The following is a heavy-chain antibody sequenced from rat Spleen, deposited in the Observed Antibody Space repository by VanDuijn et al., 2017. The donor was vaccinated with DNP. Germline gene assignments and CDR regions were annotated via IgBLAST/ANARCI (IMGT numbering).Heavy chain of an antibody. CDR3: ARSWGDDGYPPFAY. V-gene: IGHV6-6*01. CDR1: GFSLSTAS. D-gene: IGHD1-12*03. CDR2: IKAKSNNYAT. J-gene: IGHJ3*01. Sequence: EVQLLESGGGLVHPGNSLNLSCATSGFSLSTASIYWYRTFPEKRLEWVARIKAKSNNYATDYTPSVKGRFTISRDESKSSIYLQMDSQRSEDTATYCCARSWGDDGYPPFAYWGQGTLVTVSS.